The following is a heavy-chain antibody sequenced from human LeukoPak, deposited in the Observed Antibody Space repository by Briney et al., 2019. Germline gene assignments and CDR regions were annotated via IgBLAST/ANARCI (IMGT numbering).Heavy chain of an antibody. J-gene: IGHJ6*03. CDR2: FSNSGST. Sequence: SETLSLTSSVAGGPIISHYWSWIRQPPGQGLVWIGYFSNSGSTDYNPSLRSRVTISINTSKNQFSLKLTSVTAADSAVYYCVRDALEGYYSYYYMDVWGRGTTVTVSS. D-gene: IGHD1-1*01. CDR1: GGPIISHY. V-gene: IGHV4-59*11. CDR3: VRDALEGYYSYYYMDV.